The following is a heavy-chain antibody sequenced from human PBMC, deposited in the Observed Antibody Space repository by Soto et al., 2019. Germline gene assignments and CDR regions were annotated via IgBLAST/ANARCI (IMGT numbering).Heavy chain of an antibody. J-gene: IGHJ4*02. Sequence: SETLSLTCTVSGDSMSRHYWSWLRQPPGKGLEWIGYISSTGSTHYNTSLRSRVTISPDTSKKQFPLNLNSVTAADTAVYYCARGPTTEKVDSWGQGILVTVPS. CDR1: GDSMSRHY. V-gene: IGHV4-59*11. CDR2: ISSTGST. CDR3: ARGPTTEKVDS.